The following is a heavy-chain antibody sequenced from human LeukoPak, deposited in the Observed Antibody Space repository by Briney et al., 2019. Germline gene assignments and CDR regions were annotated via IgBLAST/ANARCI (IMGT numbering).Heavy chain of an antibody. CDR1: GFTFSSYA. V-gene: IGHV3-23*01. CDR2: ISGSGGST. D-gene: IGHD5-24*01. CDR3: AKAKGMATLAQHDYFDY. J-gene: IGHJ4*02. Sequence: GGSLRLSCAASGFTFSSYAMSWVRQAPGKGLEWVSAISGSGGSTYYADSVKGRFTISRDNSKNTLYLQMNSLRAEDTAVYYCAKAKGMATLAQHDYFDYWGQGTLVAVSS.